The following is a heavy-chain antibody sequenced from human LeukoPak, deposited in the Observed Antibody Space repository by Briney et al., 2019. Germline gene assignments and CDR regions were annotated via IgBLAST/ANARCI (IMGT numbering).Heavy chain of an antibody. D-gene: IGHD3-10*01. CDR1: GYSISSGYY. J-gene: IGHJ4*02. V-gene: IGHV4-38-2*02. CDR3: ARCDYYGSGSSWVPDY. Sequence: SETLSLTCTVSGYSISSGYYWDWIRQPPGKGLEWIGSIYHTGSTYYNPSLKSRVTISVDTSKNQFSLRLTSVTAADTAVYYCARCDYYGSGSSWVPDYWGQGTLVTVSS. CDR2: IYHTGST.